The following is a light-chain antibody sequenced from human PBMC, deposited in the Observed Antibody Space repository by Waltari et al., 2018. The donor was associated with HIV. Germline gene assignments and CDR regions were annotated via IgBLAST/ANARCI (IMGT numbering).Light chain of an antibody. J-gene: IGKJ3*01. Sequence: DIVMPQSPDSLAVSLGERATINCKSSQSLLYSSDNKNYLAWYQQKPGQPPKLLIYWASTRESGVPDRFSGSGSGTDFTLSISGLQAEDVAVYFCQQYYTTPDTFGPGTKVDIK. CDR1: QSLLYSSDNKNY. CDR3: QQYYTTPDT. V-gene: IGKV4-1*01. CDR2: WAS.